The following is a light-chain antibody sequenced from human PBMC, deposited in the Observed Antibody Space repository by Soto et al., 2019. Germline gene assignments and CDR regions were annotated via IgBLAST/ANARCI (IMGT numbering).Light chain of an antibody. V-gene: IGKV1-5*01. CDR2: DAY. CDR3: QQYATLSGT. J-gene: IGKJ1*01. CDR1: QSFSGW. Sequence: SRRTQSPCSRSASVGETVTVTFLASQSFSGWLAWDQQKPGEATKLLIDDAYALPRGVPSRFSGSGSGTKFTLTIASLQPDDCATYYCQQYATLSGTFGPVTMGDI.